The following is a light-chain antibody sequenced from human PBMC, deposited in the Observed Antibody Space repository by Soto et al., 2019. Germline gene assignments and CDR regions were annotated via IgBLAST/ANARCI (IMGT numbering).Light chain of an antibody. Sequence: QSALTQPASVSGSPGQSITISCTGTSSDVGGFNYVSWYQQFPGKAPKLMIHEVSNRPSGVTNRFSGSKSGNTASLTISGLQAEDEGDYYCSSYTTSDTLVFGTGTKVTVL. CDR2: EVS. V-gene: IGLV2-14*01. CDR3: SSYTTSDTLV. CDR1: SSDVGGFNY. J-gene: IGLJ1*01.